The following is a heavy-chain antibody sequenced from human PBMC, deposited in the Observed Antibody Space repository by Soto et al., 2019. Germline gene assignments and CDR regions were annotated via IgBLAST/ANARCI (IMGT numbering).Heavy chain of an antibody. D-gene: IGHD4-4*01. Sequence: QLQLQESGSGLVKPSQTLSLTCAVSGGSINTATHSWSWIRQPPGKGLEWIGYIYHSGSTYYNPSVKSRVTIAIDKPSNQFALRVSSVTAADTAVYYCSRGGGVTTTGDDYWGQGILVTVSS. V-gene: IGHV4-30-2*01. CDR3: SRGGGVTTTGDDY. J-gene: IGHJ4*02. CDR2: IYHSGST. CDR1: GGSINTATHS.